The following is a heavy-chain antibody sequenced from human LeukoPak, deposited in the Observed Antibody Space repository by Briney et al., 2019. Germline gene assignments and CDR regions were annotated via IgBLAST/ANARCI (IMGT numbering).Heavy chain of an antibody. J-gene: IGHJ3*02. D-gene: IGHD1-26*01. CDR3: AGQLELDAFDI. Sequence: PGGSLRLSCAASGFTVSSNYMSWVRQAPGKGLEWVSVIYSGGSTYYADSVKGRFTISRDNSKNTLYLQMNSLRAEDTAVYYCAGQLELDAFDIWGQGTIVTVSS. V-gene: IGHV3-66*04. CDR1: GFTVSSNY. CDR2: IYSGGST.